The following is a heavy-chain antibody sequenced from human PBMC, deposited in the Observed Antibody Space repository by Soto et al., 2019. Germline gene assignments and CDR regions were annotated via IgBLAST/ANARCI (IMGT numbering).Heavy chain of an antibody. CDR1: GGSFSGYY. V-gene: IGHV4-34*01. CDR2: INHSGST. D-gene: IGHD3-10*01. CDR3: VRQGFGPLHGLVDV. Sequence: PXXTLSLPCAVYGGSFSGYYWGWIRQPPGKGLEWIGEINHSGSTNYNPSLKSRVTISIDTSTKQVSLRLSSVTAADTAVYYCVRQGFGPLHGLVDVWGQGTTVTVSS. J-gene: IGHJ6*02.